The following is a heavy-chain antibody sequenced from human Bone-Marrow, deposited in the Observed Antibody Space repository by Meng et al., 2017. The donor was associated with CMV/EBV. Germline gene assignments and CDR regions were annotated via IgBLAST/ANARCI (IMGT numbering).Heavy chain of an antibody. D-gene: IGHD2-2*01. CDR1: GFTFSSYS. J-gene: IGHJ4*02. V-gene: IGHV3-21*01. CDR2: ISSSSSYI. CDR3: ARDDRVVVPAAIEWCLDY. Sequence: GESLKISCAASGFTFSSYSMNWVRQAPGKGLEWVSSISSSSSYIYYADSVKGRFTISRDNAKNSLYLQMNSLRAEDTAVYYCARDDRVVVPAAIEWCLDYWGQGTLVTVSS.